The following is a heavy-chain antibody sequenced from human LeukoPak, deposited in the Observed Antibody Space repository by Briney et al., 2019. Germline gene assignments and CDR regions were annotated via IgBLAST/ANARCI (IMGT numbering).Heavy chain of an antibody. J-gene: IGHJ6*04. Sequence: TPSETLSLTCTVSGGSISSSGYYWGWIRQPPGKGLECIGSIYYSGSTYYNPSLKSRVTISVDTSKNQFSLKLSSVTAADTAVYYCARVYGGALSSGLDVWGKGTTVTASS. CDR3: ARVYGGALSSGLDV. CDR2: IYYSGST. D-gene: IGHD2-2*01. CDR1: GGSISSSGYY. V-gene: IGHV4-39*07.